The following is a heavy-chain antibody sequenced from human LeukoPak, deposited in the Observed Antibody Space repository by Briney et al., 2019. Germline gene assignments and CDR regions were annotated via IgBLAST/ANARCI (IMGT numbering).Heavy chain of an antibody. CDR2: IYYSGST. CDR1: GGSISSSSYY. J-gene: IGHJ4*02. D-gene: IGHD3-16*02. V-gene: IGHV4-39*01. Sequence: KTSETLSLTCTVSGGSISSSSYYWGWIRQPPGKGLEWIGSIYYSGSTYYNPSLKGRVTISVDTSKNQFSLKLSSVTAADTAVYYCASQYVWGSYRYYWGQGTLVTVSS. CDR3: ASQYVWGSYRYY.